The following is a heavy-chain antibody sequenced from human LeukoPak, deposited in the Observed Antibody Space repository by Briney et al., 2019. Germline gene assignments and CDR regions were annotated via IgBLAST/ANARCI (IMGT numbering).Heavy chain of an antibody. CDR3: AKDFKGLTIVAAGAFDY. CDR1: GFSATTYA. Sequence: PGGSLRLSCAASGFSATTYAMDWIRQAPGKGLEWVAFIQNDGSTKFYTESAKGRFTISRDDSKKTFYLQMDSLRPDDTAVYYCAKDFKGLTIVAAGAFDYWGQGTLVTVSS. V-gene: IGHV3-30*02. CDR2: IQNDGSTK. D-gene: IGHD6-13*01. J-gene: IGHJ4*02.